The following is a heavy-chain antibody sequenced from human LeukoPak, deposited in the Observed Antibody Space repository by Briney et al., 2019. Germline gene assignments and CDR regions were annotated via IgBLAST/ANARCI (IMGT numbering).Heavy chain of an antibody. CDR3: ARATAHDYYYYMDV. CDR2: IYSGGST. Sequence: GGSLRLSCAASGFTVSSNYMSWVRQAPGKGLEWVSLIYSGGSTYYAGSVKGRFTISRDNSKNTLYLQMNSLRAEDTAVYYCARATAHDYYYYMDVWGKGTTVTISS. CDR1: GFTVSSNY. J-gene: IGHJ6*03. V-gene: IGHV3-66*01. D-gene: IGHD2-21*02.